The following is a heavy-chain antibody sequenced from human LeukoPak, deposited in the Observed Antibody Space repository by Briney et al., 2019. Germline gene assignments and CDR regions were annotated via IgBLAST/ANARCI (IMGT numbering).Heavy chain of an antibody. D-gene: IGHD3-9*01. CDR3: ARDPTHYLRYGYFDY. J-gene: IGHJ4*02. V-gene: IGHV3-21*01. CDR2: INNVGSHI. Sequence: GGSLRLSCTTSGFTFSTSAMNWVRQAPGKGLEWVSSINNVGSHIYYADSVRGRFIISRDNAKNSFFLQMSNLRAEDTAVYYCARDPTHYLRYGYFDYWGQGILVTVSS. CDR1: GFTFSTSA.